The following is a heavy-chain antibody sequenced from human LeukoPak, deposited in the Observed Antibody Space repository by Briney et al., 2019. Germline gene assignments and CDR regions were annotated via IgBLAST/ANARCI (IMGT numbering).Heavy chain of an antibody. D-gene: IGHD3-10*01. J-gene: IGHJ4*02. V-gene: IGHV3-74*03. CDR2: ISSDGSTT. Sequence: GGSLRLSCAASEFSFSGSWMHWVRQAPGKGLVWVSLISSDGSTTTYADSVKGRFTISRDNAKNTVYLQMNSLRAEDTAVYYCARRSGSTFSYYFDYWGQGTLVTVSS. CDR3: ARRSGSTFSYYFDY. CDR1: EFSFSGSW.